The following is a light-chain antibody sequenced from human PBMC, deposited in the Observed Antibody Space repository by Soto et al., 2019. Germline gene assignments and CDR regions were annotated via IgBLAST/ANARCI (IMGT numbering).Light chain of an antibody. V-gene: IGLV2-14*01. CDR3: NSYTSTSTRLV. CDR1: SSDVGGYNY. J-gene: IGLJ2*01. CDR2: EVS. Sequence: QSALTQPASVSGSPGQSITISCTGTSSDVGGYNYVSWYQHHPGKAPKLMIYEVSYRPSGVSNRFSGSKSGNTASLTISGLQAEDEADYYCNSYTSTSTRLVFGGGTKLTVL.